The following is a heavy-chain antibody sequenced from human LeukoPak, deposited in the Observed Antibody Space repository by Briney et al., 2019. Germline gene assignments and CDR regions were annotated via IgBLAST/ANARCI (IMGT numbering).Heavy chain of an antibody. CDR1: GGSFSGYY. V-gene: IGHV4-34*01. CDR2: INHSGST. J-gene: IGHJ5*02. Sequence: SETLSLTCAVYGGSFSGYYWSWIRQPPGKGLEWIGEINHSGSTNYHPSLKSRVTISVDTSKNQFSLKLSSVTAADTAVYYCARTGADIVVVVAATGWFDPWGQGTLVTVSS. CDR3: ARTGADIVVVVAATGWFDP. D-gene: IGHD2-15*01.